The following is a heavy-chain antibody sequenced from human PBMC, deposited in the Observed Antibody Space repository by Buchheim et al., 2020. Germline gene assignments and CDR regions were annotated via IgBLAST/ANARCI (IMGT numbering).Heavy chain of an antibody. J-gene: IGHJ4*02. D-gene: IGHD2-21*01. CDR1: GVTFSSAW. CDR2: TKRKPEGGTT. Sequence: EVQLVESGGGSVKPGGSLRLSCAVSGVTFSSAWMNWVRQAPGKGLEWVGRTKRKPEGGTTDYAAPVKGRFTISRDDSKNTLFLQMNSLRTEDTAVYYCTAGLGYWGQGTL. CDR3: TAGLGY. V-gene: IGHV3-15*07.